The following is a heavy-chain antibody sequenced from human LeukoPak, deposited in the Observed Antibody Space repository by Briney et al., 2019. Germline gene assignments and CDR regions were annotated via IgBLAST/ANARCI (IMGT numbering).Heavy chain of an antibody. CDR3: SRGGPVAGTHKYFQH. CDR2: MNPNNGNT. Sequence: GASVKVSCKASGYTFTSYDINWVRQATGQGLEWMGWMNPNNGNTDYAQKFQGRVTLTRNTSITTAYMELSSLRSEDTAVCYCSRGGPVAGTHKYFQHWGQGTLVTVSS. CDR1: GYTFTSYD. V-gene: IGHV1-8*01. J-gene: IGHJ1*01. D-gene: IGHD6-19*01.